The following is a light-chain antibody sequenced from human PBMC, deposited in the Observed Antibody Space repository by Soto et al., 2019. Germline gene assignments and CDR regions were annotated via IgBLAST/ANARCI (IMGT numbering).Light chain of an antibody. V-gene: IGKV3-20*01. J-gene: IGKJ5*01. CDR2: GAS. CDR1: QSVSSN. Sequence: EIVMTQSPATLSVSPGERATLSCRASQSVSSNLAWYQQKHGQAPRLLIYGASSRATGIPDRFSGSGSGTDLTITISRLEPEDFEVYDCQQYGSSPPTFGQGTRLEIK. CDR3: QQYGSSPPT.